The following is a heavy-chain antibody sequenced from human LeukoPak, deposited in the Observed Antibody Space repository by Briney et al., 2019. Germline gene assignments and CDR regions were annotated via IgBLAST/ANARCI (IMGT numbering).Heavy chain of an antibody. D-gene: IGHD2-2*01. CDR1: GFTFSSYG. CDR2: IRYDGSNK. J-gene: IGHJ3*02. V-gene: IGHV3-30*02. CDR3: AKDEYCSSTSCYPDAFDI. Sequence: GSLRLSCAASGFTFSSYGMHWVRQAPGKGLEWVAFIRYDGSNKYYADSVKGRFTISRDNSKNTLYLQMNSLRAEDTAVYYCAKDEYCSSTSCYPDAFDIWGQGTIVTVSS.